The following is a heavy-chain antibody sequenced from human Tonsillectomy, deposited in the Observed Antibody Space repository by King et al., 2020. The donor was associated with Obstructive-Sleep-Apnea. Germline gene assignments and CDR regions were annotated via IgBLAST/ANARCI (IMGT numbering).Heavy chain of an antibody. CDR3: APRGGYGTNGVCYMGPFDY. CDR1: GGSFSGYY. J-gene: IGHJ4*02. CDR2: INHSGST. D-gene: IGHD2-8*01. Sequence: VQLQQWGAGLLKPSETLSLTCAVYGGSFSGYYWSWIRQPPGKGLEWIGEINHSGSTNYNPSLKSRVTISVDTSKNQFSLKLSSVTAADTAVYYCAPRGGYGTNGVCYMGPFDYWGQGTLVTVSS. V-gene: IGHV4-34*01.